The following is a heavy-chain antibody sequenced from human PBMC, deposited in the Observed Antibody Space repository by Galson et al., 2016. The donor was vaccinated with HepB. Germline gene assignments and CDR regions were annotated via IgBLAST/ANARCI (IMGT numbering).Heavy chain of an antibody. CDR3: ATMGQWLVLPGAVFDY. J-gene: IGHJ4*02. V-gene: IGHV3-23*01. CDR1: GFTFSNYA. CDR2: ISGSGSGT. Sequence: SLRLSCAASGFTFSNYAMSWVRQAPGKGLEWVSAISGSGSGTYYADSVRGRFTISRDSSKNTLYLQMNSLRVEDTAIYYCATMGQWLVLPGAVFDYWGQGTLVIVSS. D-gene: IGHD6-19*01.